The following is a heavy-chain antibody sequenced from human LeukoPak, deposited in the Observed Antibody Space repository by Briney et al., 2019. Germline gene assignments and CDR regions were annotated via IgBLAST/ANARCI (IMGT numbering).Heavy chain of an antibody. V-gene: IGHV5-51*01. CDR2: IYPGDSDT. D-gene: IGHD5-18*01. CDR1: GFSFTSYW. Sequence: GESLKISFKGSGFSFTSYWIAWVRQMPGKGLEWMGIIYPGDSDTRYSPSFQGQVTISADKSITTAYLQWSSLKASDTAMYYCARSDKSAMVFWYWGQGTLVTVPS. J-gene: IGHJ4*02. CDR3: ARSDKSAMVFWY.